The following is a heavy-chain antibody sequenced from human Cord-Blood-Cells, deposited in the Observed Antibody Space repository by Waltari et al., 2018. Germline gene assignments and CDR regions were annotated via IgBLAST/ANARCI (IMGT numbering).Heavy chain of an antibody. J-gene: IGHJ4*02. D-gene: IGHD1-26*01. V-gene: IGHV1-18*01. CDR1: GYTFTSYG. CDR2: SRAYNGNT. CDR3: ASVSVGGYGDFDY. Sequence: QVQLVQAGAEVKKPGASVKVSSKASGYTFTSYGISWVRQAQGQGLAWMGWSRAYNGNTNYAQKLQRRVTMTTDTSTSTVDMELRRLRSDDTAVYYCASVSVGGYGDFDYWGQGTRLTVSS.